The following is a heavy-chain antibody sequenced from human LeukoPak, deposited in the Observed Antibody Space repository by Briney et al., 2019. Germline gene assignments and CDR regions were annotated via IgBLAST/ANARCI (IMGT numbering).Heavy chain of an antibody. CDR3: AKDRGGSSSPIDY. CDR2: ISGSGGST. CDR1: GFTVSSNY. J-gene: IGHJ4*02. V-gene: IGHV3-23*01. Sequence: GGSLRLSCAASGFTVSSNYMSWVRQAPGKGLEWVSAISGSGGSTYYADSVKGRFTISRDNSKNTLYLQMNSLRAEDTAVYYCAKDRGGSSSPIDYWGQGTLVTVSS. D-gene: IGHD1-26*01.